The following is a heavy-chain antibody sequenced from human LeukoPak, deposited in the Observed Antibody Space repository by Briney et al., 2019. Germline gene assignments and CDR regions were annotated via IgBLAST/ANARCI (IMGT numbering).Heavy chain of an antibody. V-gene: IGHV3-21*01. CDR1: GFTFSSYS. D-gene: IGHD5-18*01. J-gene: IGHJ4*02. Sequence: KTGGSLRLSCAASGFTFSSYSMNWVRQAPGKGLEWVSSISSSSSYIYYADSVKGRFTISRDNAKNSLYLQMNSLRAEDTAVYYCARDPDSPGHFDYWGQGTLVTVSS. CDR2: ISSSSSYI. CDR3: ARDPDSPGHFDY.